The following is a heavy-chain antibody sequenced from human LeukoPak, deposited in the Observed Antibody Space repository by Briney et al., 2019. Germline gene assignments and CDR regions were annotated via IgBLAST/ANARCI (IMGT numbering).Heavy chain of an antibody. CDR3: AKDSFPPLKYFDY. CDR2: IRYDGSNK. CDR1: GFTFSSYG. J-gene: IGHJ4*02. D-gene: IGHD2/OR15-2a*01. Sequence: GGSLRLSCAASGFTFSSYGMHWVRQAPGKGLEWVAFIRYDGSNKYYADSVKGRFTISRDNSKNTLYLQMNSLRAEDTAVYYCAKDSFPPLKYFDYWGQGTLVTVSS. V-gene: IGHV3-30*02.